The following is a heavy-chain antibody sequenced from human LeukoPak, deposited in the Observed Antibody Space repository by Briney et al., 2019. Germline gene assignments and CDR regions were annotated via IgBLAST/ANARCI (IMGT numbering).Heavy chain of an antibody. J-gene: IGHJ4*02. D-gene: IGHD6-19*01. CDR2: IGGGGTNT. CDR1: GFTFTDCA. Sequence: GGSLRLSCAASGFTFTDCAINGVRQAPGGGVEWGSGIGGGGTNTDYADSVKGRFTISRDNSNNTQTLQMSSLRGDDTAVYYCARGVEALAANTLAYWGQGTLVTVSS. CDR3: ARGVEALAANTLAY. V-gene: IGHV3-23*01.